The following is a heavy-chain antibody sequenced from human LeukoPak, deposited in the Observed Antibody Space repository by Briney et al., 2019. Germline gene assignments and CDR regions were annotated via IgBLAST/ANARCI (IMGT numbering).Heavy chain of an antibody. D-gene: IGHD4-17*01. CDR2: ISSSSSYI. Sequence: PGGSLRLSCAASGFTFSSYSMTWVRQAPGKGLEWVSSISSSSSYIYYADSVKGRFTISRDNAKNSLYLQMNSLRAEDTAVYYCARDLAYGDYFDYWGQGTLVTVSS. CDR3: ARDLAYGDYFDY. CDR1: GFTFSSYS. J-gene: IGHJ4*02. V-gene: IGHV3-21*01.